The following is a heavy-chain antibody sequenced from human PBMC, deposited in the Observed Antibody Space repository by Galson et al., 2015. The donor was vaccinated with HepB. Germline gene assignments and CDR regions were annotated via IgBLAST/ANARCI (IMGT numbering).Heavy chain of an antibody. V-gene: IGHV1-18*01. CDR3: ARYCSSTSCYTATDAFDI. Sequence: SVKVSCKASGYTFTSYGISWVRQAPGQGLEWMGWISAYNGNTNYAQKLQGRVTMTTDTSTSTAYMELRSLRSDDTAVYYCARYCSSTSCYTATDAFDIWGQGTMVTVSS. CDR2: ISAYNGNT. J-gene: IGHJ3*02. D-gene: IGHD2-2*02. CDR1: GYTFTSYG.